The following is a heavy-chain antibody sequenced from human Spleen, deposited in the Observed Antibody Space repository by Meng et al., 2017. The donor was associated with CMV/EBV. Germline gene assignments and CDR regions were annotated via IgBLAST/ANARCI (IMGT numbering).Heavy chain of an antibody. Sequence: SETLSLTCAVYGGSFSGYYWSWIRQPPGKGLEWIGEINHSGSTNYNPSLKSRVTISVDTSKNQFSLKLSSVTAADTAVYYCAKGYYSGSSYDAFDIWGQGTMVTVSS. D-gene: IGHD1-26*01. V-gene: IGHV4-34*01. CDR3: AKGYYSGSSYDAFDI. CDR1: GGSFSGYY. J-gene: IGHJ3*02. CDR2: INHSGST.